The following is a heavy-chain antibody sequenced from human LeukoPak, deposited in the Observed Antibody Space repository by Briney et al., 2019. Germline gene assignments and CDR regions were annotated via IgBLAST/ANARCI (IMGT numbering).Heavy chain of an antibody. CDR1: GFTFNSYG. J-gene: IGHJ4*02. CDR2: VSYDGSFK. Sequence: GGSLRLSCAASGFTFNSYGLHWVRQAPGKGLEWVAVVSYDGSFKYYTDSVKGRFTISRDNSKNTLHLQMDSLRAEDTAVYYCAKSLSDGYDYWGQGTPVTVSS. V-gene: IGHV3-30*18. CDR3: AKSLSDGYDY. D-gene: IGHD5-24*01.